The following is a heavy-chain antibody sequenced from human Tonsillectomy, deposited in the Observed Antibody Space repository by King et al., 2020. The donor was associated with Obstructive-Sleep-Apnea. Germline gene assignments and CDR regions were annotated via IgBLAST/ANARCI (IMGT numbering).Heavy chain of an antibody. CDR2: ISYDGSNK. V-gene: IGHV3-30*04. CDR3: ARGNRDDFWSGPYY. J-gene: IGHJ4*02. Sequence: VQLVESGGGVVQPGRSPRLSCAASGFTFSSYAMHWVRQAPGKGLDWVAIISYDGSNKYYADSVKGRFTIARDNSRTTLFLQMNSLRADDTAVYYCARGNRDDFWSGPYYWGLGTLVTVSS. CDR1: GFTFSSYA. D-gene: IGHD3-3*01.